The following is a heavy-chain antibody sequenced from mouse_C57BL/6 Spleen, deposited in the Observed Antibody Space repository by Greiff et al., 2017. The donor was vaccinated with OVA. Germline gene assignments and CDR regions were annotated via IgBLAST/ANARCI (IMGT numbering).Heavy chain of an antibody. D-gene: IGHD1-1*01. V-gene: IGHV1-22*01. CDR1: GYTFTDYN. CDR2: INPNNGGT. CDR3: ARGNYYGSSWFAY. Sequence: EVMLVESGPELVKPGASVKMSCKASGYTFTDYNMHWVKQSHGKSLEWIGYINPNNGGTSYNQKFKGKATLTVNKSSSTAYMELRSLTSEDSAVYYCARGNYYGSSWFAYWGQGTLVTVSA. J-gene: IGHJ3*01.